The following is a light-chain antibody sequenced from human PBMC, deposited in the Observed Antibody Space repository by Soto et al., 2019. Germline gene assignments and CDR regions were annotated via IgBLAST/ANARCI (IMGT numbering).Light chain of an antibody. V-gene: IGKV4-1*01. CDR3: QQYYRPWT. J-gene: IGKJ1*01. CDR2: WAS. Sequence: DIVMTQSPDSLAVSLGERATINCKSSQSVLYSSNNKNYLAWYQQKPGQPPKLLIYWASTRESGVPDRFSGSGSGTDFTLPISSLQAEDVAVYYCQQYYRPWTF. CDR1: QSVLYSSNNKNY.